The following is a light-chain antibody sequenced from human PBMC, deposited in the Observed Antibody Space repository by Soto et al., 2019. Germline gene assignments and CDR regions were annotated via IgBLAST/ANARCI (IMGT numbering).Light chain of an antibody. V-gene: IGKV1-6*01. CDR3: LQDYNYPWT. Sequence: AIQMTQSPSSLSASVGDRVTITCRASQGIRNDLGWYQQKPGKAPKLLIYAASTLQSGVPSRFSGSGSGIGFTLTISSLQPEDCATYYCLQDYNYPWTLGQGTKVDIK. J-gene: IGKJ1*01. CDR1: QGIRND. CDR2: AAS.